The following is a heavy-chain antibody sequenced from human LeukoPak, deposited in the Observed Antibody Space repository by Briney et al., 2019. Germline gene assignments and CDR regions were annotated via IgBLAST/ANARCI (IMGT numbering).Heavy chain of an antibody. CDR3: ARDKGDYDTSGSLFVF. Sequence: GGSLRLSCAASGFTFSRYWMSWVRQVPRKGLEWVANIKQDGGEIYYVDSVKGRFTISRDNAKSSLYLQMNSLRAGDTAVYYCARDKGDYDTSGSLFVFGGQGTPVTVSS. J-gene: IGHJ4*02. CDR1: GFTFSRYW. CDR2: IKQDGGEI. D-gene: IGHD3-22*01. V-gene: IGHV3-7*03.